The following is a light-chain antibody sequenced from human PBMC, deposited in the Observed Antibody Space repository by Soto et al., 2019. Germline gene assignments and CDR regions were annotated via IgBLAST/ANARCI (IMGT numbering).Light chain of an antibody. Sequence: EIVLTQSPGTLSLSPGERATLSCRASQSVSSSYLAWYQQEPGQAPRLLIYGASSRATGIPDRFSGSGSGTDFTLTISRLEPEHFAVYYCHQYDSSPLTFGGGTKVEIK. J-gene: IGKJ4*01. CDR2: GAS. CDR1: QSVSSSY. CDR3: HQYDSSPLT. V-gene: IGKV3-20*01.